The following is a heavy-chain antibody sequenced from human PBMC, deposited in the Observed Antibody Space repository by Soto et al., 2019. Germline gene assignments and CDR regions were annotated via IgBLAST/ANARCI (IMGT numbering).Heavy chain of an antibody. D-gene: IGHD5-18*01. CDR2: ISSSGSTI. V-gene: IGHV3-11*01. J-gene: IGHJ1*01. CDR1: GFTLCGYY. CDR3: ARDVVDTEY. Sequence: GGSLRVSCAASGFTLCGYYMSWIRQAPGKGLEWVSYISSSGSTIYYADSVKGRFTISRDNAKNSLYLQMNSLRAEDTAVYYCARDVVDTEYWGQCALVTVFS.